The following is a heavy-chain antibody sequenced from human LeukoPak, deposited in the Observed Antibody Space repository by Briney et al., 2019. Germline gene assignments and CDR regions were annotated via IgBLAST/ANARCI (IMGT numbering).Heavy chain of an antibody. V-gene: IGHV1-8*01. CDR1: GYTFTSYD. J-gene: IGHJ5*02. Sequence: GASVKVSFKASGYTFTSYDINWVRQAPGQGLEWMGWMNPTSGHTGYVQKFQGRITMTRDTSVSTAYMELNSLTSEDTAVYYCARSPVGVRKKHDLWGQGTLVIVSS. CDR2: MNPTSGHT. CDR3: ARSPVGVRKKHDL. D-gene: IGHD3-10*01.